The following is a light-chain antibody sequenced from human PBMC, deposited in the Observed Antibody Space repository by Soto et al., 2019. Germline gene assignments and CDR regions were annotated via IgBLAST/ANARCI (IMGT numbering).Light chain of an antibody. Sequence: EIVMTQSPATLSVSPGERATLSCRASQNINTYLAWYQQKPGQAPRLLIYGASTRATGIPARFSGSGSGTEFTLTISRLQSEDFAVYYCQQYNNWLRTFGQGTKVEIK. J-gene: IGKJ1*01. CDR2: GAS. CDR3: QQYNNWLRT. V-gene: IGKV3-15*01. CDR1: QNINTY.